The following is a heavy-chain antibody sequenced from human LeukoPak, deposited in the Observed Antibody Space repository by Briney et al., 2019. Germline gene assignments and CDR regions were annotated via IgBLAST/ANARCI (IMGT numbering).Heavy chain of an antibody. V-gene: IGHV1-69*01. Sequence: ASVKVSCKASGGTFSSYAISWVRQAPGQGLEWMGGIIPIFGTANYAQKFQGRVTITADESTSTAYMELSSLRSEDTAVYYCAISGVPPYGFLRGYYFYWGQGNLVTGSS. CDR2: IIPIFGTA. D-gene: IGHD3-3*01. CDR3: AISGVPPYGFLRGYYFY. J-gene: IGHJ4*02. CDR1: GGTFSSYA.